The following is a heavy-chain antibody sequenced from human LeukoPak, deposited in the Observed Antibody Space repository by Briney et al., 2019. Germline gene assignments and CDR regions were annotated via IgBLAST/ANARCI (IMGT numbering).Heavy chain of an antibody. CDR2: ISWNSGSI. J-gene: IGHJ6*02. V-gene: IGHV3-9*01. CDR3: AATVTTSHYYYGMDV. Sequence: PGGSLRLSCAASGFTFDDYAMHWVRQAPGKGLEWVSGISWNSGSIGYADSVKGRFTISRDNAKNSLYLQMNSLRAEDTALYYCAATVTTSHYYYGMDVWGQGTTVTVSS. CDR1: GFTFDDYA. D-gene: IGHD4-17*01.